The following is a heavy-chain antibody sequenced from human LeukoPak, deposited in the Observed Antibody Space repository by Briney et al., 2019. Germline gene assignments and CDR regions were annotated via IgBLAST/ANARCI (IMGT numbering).Heavy chain of an antibody. V-gene: IGHV4-59*01. D-gene: IGHD3-10*01. J-gene: IGHJ5*02. Sequence: SETLSLTCTVSGGSISSYYWSWIRQPPGKGLEWIGYIYYSGSTNYNPSLKSRVTISVDTSKNQFSLKLSSVTAADTAVYYCAGPPPLWFGELLPRHPFDPWGQGTLVTVSS. CDR3: AGPPPLWFGELLPRHPFDP. CDR1: GGSISSYY. CDR2: IYYSGST.